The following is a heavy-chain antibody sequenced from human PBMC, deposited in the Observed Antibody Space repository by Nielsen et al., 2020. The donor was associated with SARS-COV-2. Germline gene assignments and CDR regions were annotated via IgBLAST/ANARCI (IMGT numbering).Heavy chain of an antibody. D-gene: IGHD4-17*01. CDR3: ARDYFGDYLDGFDI. J-gene: IGHJ3*02. CDR1: GASISDYY. V-gene: IGHV4-4*07. CDR2: IHSSDST. Sequence: SETLSLTCTVSGASISDYYWSWIRQPAGKGLEWIGRIHSSDSTYYNPSLKSRVTMSVDRSKNQFSLKLNSVTAADTAVYFCARDYFGDYLDGFDIWGQGTVVTVSS.